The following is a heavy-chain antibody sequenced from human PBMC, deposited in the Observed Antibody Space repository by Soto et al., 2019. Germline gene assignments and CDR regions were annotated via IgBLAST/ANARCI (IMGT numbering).Heavy chain of an antibody. J-gene: IGHJ4*02. CDR1: GYTFTSYD. V-gene: IGHV1-8*01. CDR2: MNPNTGNS. D-gene: IGHD1-1*01. CDR3: ARRAETNGWNGFGADKYYFDF. Sequence: VASVKVSCKASGYTFTSYDIYWVRQATGQGLEWMGWMNPNTGNSGYALKFQGRVTMTSDTSISTAHMELSSLRSEDTAVYYCARRAETNGWNGFGADKYYFDFWGQGTLVTVSS.